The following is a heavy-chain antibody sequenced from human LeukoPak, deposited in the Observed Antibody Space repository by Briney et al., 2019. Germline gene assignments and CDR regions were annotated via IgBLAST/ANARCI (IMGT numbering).Heavy chain of an antibody. D-gene: IGHD6-13*01. J-gene: IGHJ6*02. V-gene: IGHV3-23*01. Sequence: GASLRLSCAASGFTFSSYAMSWVRQAPGKGLEWVSAISGSGGSTYYADSVKGRFTISRDNSKSTLYLQMNSLRAEDTAVYYCAKASSSWFDYSYGMDVWGQGTTVTVSS. CDR1: GFTFSSYA. CDR2: ISGSGGST. CDR3: AKASSSWFDYSYGMDV.